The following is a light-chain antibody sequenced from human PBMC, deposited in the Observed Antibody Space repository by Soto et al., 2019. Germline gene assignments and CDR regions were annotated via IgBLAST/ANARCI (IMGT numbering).Light chain of an antibody. J-gene: IGKJ2*01. CDR1: QSVSSY. Sequence: EIVLTQSPATLSLSPGERATLSCRASQSVSSYLAWYQQKPGQAPRLLIYDASNRATGIPARFSGSVSGTDFTLNISSLEPEDFAVYYCQQRSNWPPYTFGQGTKLEIK. CDR2: DAS. V-gene: IGKV3-11*01. CDR3: QQRSNWPPYT.